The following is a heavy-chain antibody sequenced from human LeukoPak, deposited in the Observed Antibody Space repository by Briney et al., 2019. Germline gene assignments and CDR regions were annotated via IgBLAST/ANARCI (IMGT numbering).Heavy chain of an antibody. CDR3: AKERVSHAFDI. J-gene: IGHJ3*02. CDR1: GFTFSSYA. CDR2: ISTNGGST. V-gene: IGHV3-64D*09. D-gene: IGHD6-6*01. Sequence: PGGSLRLSCSASGFTFSSYAMHWVRQAPGRGLEYVSVISTNGGSTYYADSVKGRFTISRDNSKNTLYLQMSSLRAEDTAVYYCAKERVSHAFDIWGQGTMVTVSS.